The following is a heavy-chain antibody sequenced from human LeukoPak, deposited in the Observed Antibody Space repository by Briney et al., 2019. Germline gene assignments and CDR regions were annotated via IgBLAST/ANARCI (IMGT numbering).Heavy chain of an antibody. J-gene: IGHJ4*02. CDR2: INPNGGGT. V-gene: IGHV1-2*02. D-gene: IGHD4-23*01. CDR3: ARVVTTVVTGRSYYFDY. Sequence: ASVKVSCKASGYTFTGYYMHWVRQAPGQGLEWMGWINPNGGGTNYAQKFQGRVTMTRDTSISTAYMELSRLRSDDTAVYYCARVVTTVVTGRSYYFDYWGQGTLVTVSS. CDR1: GYTFTGYY.